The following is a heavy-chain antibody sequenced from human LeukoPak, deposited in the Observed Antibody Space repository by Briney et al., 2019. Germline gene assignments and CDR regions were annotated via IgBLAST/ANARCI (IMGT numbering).Heavy chain of an antibody. CDR2: IGPSGTTL. V-gene: IGHV3-11*01. CDR1: GFTFSDYL. CDR3: ARASYNWN. J-gene: IGHJ4*02. D-gene: IGHD1-20*01. Sequence: PGGSLRLSCAASGFTFSDYLMSWVRQAPGKGLKWVSYIGPSGTTLYYADSVKGRFTISRDDAKNSLYLQLSSLRAEDTAVYYCARASYNWNWGQGTLVTVSS.